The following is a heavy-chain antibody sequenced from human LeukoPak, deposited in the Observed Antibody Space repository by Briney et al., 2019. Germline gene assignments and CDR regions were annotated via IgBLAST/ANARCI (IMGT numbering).Heavy chain of an antibody. J-gene: IGHJ5*02. V-gene: IGHV3-23*01. D-gene: IGHD5-18*01. CDR3: AKVSSGTDPVFDP. Sequence: GGSLRLSCAASGFTFTSYSMNWVRQAPGKGLEWVSTISGGGGSTYYADSVKGRFTISRDNSKNTLYLQMNSLRAEDTAVYYCAKVSSGTDPVFDPWGQGTLVTVSS. CDR1: GFTFTSYS. CDR2: ISGGGGST.